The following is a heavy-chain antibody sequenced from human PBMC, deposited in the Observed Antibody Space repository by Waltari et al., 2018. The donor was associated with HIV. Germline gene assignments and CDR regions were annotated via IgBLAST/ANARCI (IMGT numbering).Heavy chain of an antibody. Sequence: EVQLVEAGGGLVKPGGSLRLSCAASGITFRNAWMSWVRQAPGKGLEWVGRIKRGAEGGTTDYAAAVKGRFTISRDDSKHTLYLQMDLLKTEDTAVYYCTTLWYSYDSTDYCGQGTLVTVSS. J-gene: IGHJ4*02. CDR1: GITFRNAW. V-gene: IGHV3-15*01. CDR2: IKRGAEGGTT. CDR3: TTLWYSYDSTDY. D-gene: IGHD3-22*01.